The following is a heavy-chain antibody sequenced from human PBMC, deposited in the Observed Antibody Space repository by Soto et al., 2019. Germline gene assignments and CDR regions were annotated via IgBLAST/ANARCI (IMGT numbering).Heavy chain of an antibody. J-gene: IGHJ4*02. Sequence: PSETLSLTCTVSGGSIRSGDNYWSWIRQTPGKGLEWIGYIYYRGSTYYNQSLKSRVTISVDTSMNQFSLTLTSVTAPDTAVYYCARDPARGGGSYLGYFDYWGQGTPVTVSS. V-gene: IGHV4-30-4*01. CDR3: ARDPARGGGSYLGYFDY. CDR2: IYYRGST. D-gene: IGHD1-26*01. CDR1: GGSIRSGDNY.